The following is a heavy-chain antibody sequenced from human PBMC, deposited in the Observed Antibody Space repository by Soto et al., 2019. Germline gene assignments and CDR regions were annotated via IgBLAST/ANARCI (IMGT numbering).Heavy chain of an antibody. CDR3: GRDLTSNANCIDP. CDR1: GDYIHVGGYY. Sequence: SETLSLTCSVSGDYIHVGGYYWAWIRQRPGKGLEWMGYIYYTGKTYYNPSLESRLTMSVDRSKNQFSLRLTSVTAADTAVYFCGRDLTSNANCIDPWGQGTLVTVSS. D-gene: IGHD2-2*01. J-gene: IGHJ5*02. V-gene: IGHV4-30-4*01. CDR2: IYYTGKT.